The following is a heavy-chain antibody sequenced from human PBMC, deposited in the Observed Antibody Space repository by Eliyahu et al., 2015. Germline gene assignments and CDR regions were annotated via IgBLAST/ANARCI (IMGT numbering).Heavy chain of an antibody. CDR2: INPNSGGT. Sequence: QVQLVQSGAEVKKPGASVKVSCKASGYTFTGYYMHWVRQAPGQGLEWMGWINPNSGGTNYAQKFQGRVTMTRDTSISTAYMELSRLRSDDTAVYYCARDRKPIFGVVIRVLDPWGQGTLVTVSS. CDR1: GYTFTGYY. D-gene: IGHD3-3*01. J-gene: IGHJ5*02. CDR3: ARDRKPIFGVVIRVLDP. V-gene: IGHV1-2*02.